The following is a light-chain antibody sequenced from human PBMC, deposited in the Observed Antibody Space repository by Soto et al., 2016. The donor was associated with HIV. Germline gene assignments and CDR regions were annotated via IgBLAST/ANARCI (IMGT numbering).Light chain of an antibody. CDR1: NIGSKS. CDR2: DDN. V-gene: IGLV3-21*03. J-gene: IGLJ3*02. Sequence: SYELTQPPSVSVAPGKTARITCGGNNIGSKSVHWYQQKPGQAPVLVVYDDNDRPSGIPERFSGSNSGDTATLTISRVDAGDEADYYCQVWDTISDHQVFGGGTKLTVL. CDR3: QVWDTISDHQV.